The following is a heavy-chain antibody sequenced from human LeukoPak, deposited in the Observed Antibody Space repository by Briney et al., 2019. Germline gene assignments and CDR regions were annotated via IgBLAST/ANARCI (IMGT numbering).Heavy chain of an antibody. Sequence: GESLKISCRVSGLTFSNYWIAWVRHMPGNGLEWMGIIYPGDSDTKYSPSFQGQVSISADKSINTAYLQWSSVKASDTAIYYCARLGTPYYYYYMDVWGKGTTVTVSS. CDR3: ARLGTPYYYYYMDV. D-gene: IGHD1-1*01. CDR1: GLTFSNYW. J-gene: IGHJ6*03. V-gene: IGHV5-51*01. CDR2: IYPGDSDT.